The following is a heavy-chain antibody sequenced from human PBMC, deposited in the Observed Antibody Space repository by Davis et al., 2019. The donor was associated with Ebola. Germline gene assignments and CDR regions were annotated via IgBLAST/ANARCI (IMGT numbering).Heavy chain of an antibody. CDR3: ARLGYSYGYFDY. CDR1: GGSISSYY. J-gene: IGHJ4*02. Sequence: SETLSLTCTVSGGSISSYYWSWIRQPPGKGLEWIGYIYYSGSTNYNPSLKSRVTISVDTSNNQFSLKLSSLTAADTAVYYCARLGYSYGYFDYWGQGTLVTVSS. D-gene: IGHD5-18*01. CDR2: IYYSGST. V-gene: IGHV4-59*08.